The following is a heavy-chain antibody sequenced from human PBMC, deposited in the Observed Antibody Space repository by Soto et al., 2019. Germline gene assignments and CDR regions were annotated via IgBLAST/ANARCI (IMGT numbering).Heavy chain of an antibody. D-gene: IGHD6-13*01. J-gene: IGHJ4*02. CDR1: GFTFSDYS. CDR3: ASDTQYSSSWSYFDY. CDR2: ITSTGSYI. V-gene: IGHV3-21*01. Sequence: GGSLRLSCAASGFTFSDYSMNWVRQAPGKGLEWLSSITSTGSYIYYADSVKGRFTISRDNAGSSLFLQMNSLRAEDTAMYYCASDTQYSSSWSYFDYWGQGTLVTVSS.